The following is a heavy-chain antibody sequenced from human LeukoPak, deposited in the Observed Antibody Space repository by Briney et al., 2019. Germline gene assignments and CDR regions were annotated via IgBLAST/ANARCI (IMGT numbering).Heavy chain of an antibody. D-gene: IGHD6-13*01. CDR2: IKRDGSEK. J-gene: IGHJ4*02. Sequence: PGGSLRLSCAASGFTFNSYWMNWVRQAPGKGLEWVANIKRDGSEKYYVDSVKGRFTISRDNAKNSLDLQMNSLRVEDTAVYYCARGLGRYAIAAGPHWGQGTLVTVSS. V-gene: IGHV3-7*03. CDR1: GFTFNSYW. CDR3: ARGLGRYAIAAGPH.